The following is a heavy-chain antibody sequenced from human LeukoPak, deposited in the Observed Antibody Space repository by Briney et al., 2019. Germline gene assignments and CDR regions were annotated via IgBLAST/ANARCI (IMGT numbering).Heavy chain of an antibody. CDR2: ISYDGSNK. CDR3: AKDEDGSGSYEDY. J-gene: IGHJ4*02. Sequence: GGSLRLSCAASGFTFSSYAMHWVRQAPGKGLEWVAVISYDGSNKYYADSVKGRFTISRDNSKNTLYLQMNSLRAEDTAVYYCAKDEDGSGSYEDYWGQGTLVTVSS. D-gene: IGHD3-10*01. V-gene: IGHV3-30-3*01. CDR1: GFTFSSYA.